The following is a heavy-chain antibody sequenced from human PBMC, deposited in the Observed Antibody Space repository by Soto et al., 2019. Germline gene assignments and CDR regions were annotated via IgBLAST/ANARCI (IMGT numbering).Heavy chain of an antibody. J-gene: IGHJ6*02. D-gene: IGHD3-3*01. CDR2: ISSSSSTI. CDR3: AREPGVVFYYGMDV. Sequence: GGSLRLSCAASGVPFSSYSMNLVRQAPGKGLEWVSYISSSSSTIYYADSVKGRFTISRDNAKNSLYLQMNSLRDEDTAVYYCAREPGVVFYYGMDVWGQGTTVTVSS. CDR1: GVPFSSYS. V-gene: IGHV3-48*02.